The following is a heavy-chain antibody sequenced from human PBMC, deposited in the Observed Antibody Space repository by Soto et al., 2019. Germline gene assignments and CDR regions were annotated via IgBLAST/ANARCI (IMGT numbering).Heavy chain of an antibody. CDR2: IDWDDDK. D-gene: IGHD2-15*01. CDR3: ARRSPHCSGGSCYLDY. J-gene: IGHJ4*01. Sequence: SGPTLVNPTQTLTLTCTFSGFSLSTSGMCVSWIRQPPGKALEWLALIDWDDDKYYSTSLKTRLTISKDTSKNQVVLTMTNMDPVDTVTYYCARRSPHCSGGSCYLDYWGQGTLVTVSS. V-gene: IGHV2-70*01. CDR1: GFSLSTSGMC.